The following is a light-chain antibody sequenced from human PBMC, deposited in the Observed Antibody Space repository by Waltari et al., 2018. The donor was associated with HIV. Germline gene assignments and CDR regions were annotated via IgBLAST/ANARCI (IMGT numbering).Light chain of an antibody. V-gene: IGLV2-8*01. CDR1: ISHIGGYNY. Sequence: QSALPRPPSASGSPGQSVTLSCTGTISHIGGYNYVSWYQQYPGKAPKLIIYEAKKRPSGVPDRFSGSKTGNAASLTVSGLQAEDEADYFCTSYAGRSNGWVFGGGTKLTVL. CDR2: EAK. J-gene: IGLJ3*02. CDR3: TSYAGRSNGWV.